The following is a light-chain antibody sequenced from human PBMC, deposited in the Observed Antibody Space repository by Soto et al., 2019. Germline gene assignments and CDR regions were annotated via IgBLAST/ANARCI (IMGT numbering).Light chain of an antibody. CDR3: QQYNSYDMWS. CDR2: GAS. Sequence: DIQMTQSPSTLSASVGDRVTITCRASQSISKWLAWYQQKPGKAPKLLIYGASTLQSGVPSRFSGSGSGTDFTLTITSLEPDYFATYYCQQYNSYDMWSFGQGTTVDVK. J-gene: IGKJ1*01. V-gene: IGKV1-5*01. CDR1: QSISKW.